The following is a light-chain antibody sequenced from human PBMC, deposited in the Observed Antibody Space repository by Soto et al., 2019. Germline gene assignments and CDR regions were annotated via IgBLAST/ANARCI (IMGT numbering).Light chain of an antibody. CDR3: QERRNWPLT. V-gene: IGKV3-11*01. CDR1: KSVSRY. Sequence: IALTLSPATXSLGDLERASVAWGDSKSVSRYLAWYKKTPGTAXGXXXYDASNRATGIPTRFRGSGSGTEFNLTISRLGPEDFVVYHSQERRNWPLTFGGGTQVEI. J-gene: IGKJ4*01. CDR2: DAS.